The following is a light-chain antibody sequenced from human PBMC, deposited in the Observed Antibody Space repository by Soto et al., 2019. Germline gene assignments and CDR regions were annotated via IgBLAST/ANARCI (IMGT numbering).Light chain of an antibody. CDR3: QSYDSSLSSSGV. J-gene: IGLJ3*02. Sequence: QLVLTQPPSVSGAPGQRVTISCTGSSSNIGAGYDVHWYQHLPGTAPKLLIYGNSNRPSGVPDRFSGSKSGTSASLAITGLQAEDEADYYCQSYDSSLSSSGVFGGGTKLTVL. V-gene: IGLV1-40*01. CDR2: GNS. CDR1: SSNIGAGYD.